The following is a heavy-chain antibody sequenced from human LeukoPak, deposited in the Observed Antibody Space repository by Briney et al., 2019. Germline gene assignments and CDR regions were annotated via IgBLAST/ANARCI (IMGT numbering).Heavy chain of an antibody. CDR2: IYYNGNT. J-gene: IGHJ3*02. D-gene: IGHD3-3*01. CDR1: GGSISTYY. CDR3: ARESRDDFWSGYYGIDI. Sequence: PSETLSPTCTVSGGSISTYYWSWIRQPPGKGLEWIGYIYYNGNTNYNPSLKSRVTISVDTSKNQFSLKLSSVTAADTAVYYCARESRDDFWSGYYGIDIWGQGTMVTVSS. V-gene: IGHV4-59*01.